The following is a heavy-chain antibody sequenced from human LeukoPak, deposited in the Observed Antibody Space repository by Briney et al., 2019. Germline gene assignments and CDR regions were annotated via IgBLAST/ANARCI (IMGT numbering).Heavy chain of an antibody. CDR2: ISWNSGSI. J-gene: IGHJ4*02. Sequence: PGGSLRLSCAASGFTFDDYAMHWVRQAPGKGLEWVSGISWNSGSIGYADSVKGRFTISRDNAKNSLYLQMNSLRAEDMALYYCAKSFGDYLDYWGQGTLVTVSS. D-gene: IGHD3-10*01. CDR3: AKSFGDYLDY. V-gene: IGHV3-9*03. CDR1: GFTFDDYA.